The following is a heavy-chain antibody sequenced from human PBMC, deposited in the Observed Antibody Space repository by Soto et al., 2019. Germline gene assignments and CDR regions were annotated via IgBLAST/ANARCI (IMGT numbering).Heavy chain of an antibody. D-gene: IGHD3-16*01. CDR1: GGSISSSY. V-gene: IGHV4-59*01. CDR3: ARDARLEVPEGGCYYYGMDV. Sequence: PSETLSLTCTVSGGSISSSYWSWIRQPPGKGLEWIGYIYYTGSTYYHPSLKSRVTISVDSSNNQFSLKLTSVTAADTAVYYCARDARLEVPEGGCYYYGMDVWGQCTSVTVSS. CDR2: IYYTGST. J-gene: IGHJ6*02.